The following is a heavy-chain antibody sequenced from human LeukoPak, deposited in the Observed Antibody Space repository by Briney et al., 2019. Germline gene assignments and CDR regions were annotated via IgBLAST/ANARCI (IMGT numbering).Heavy chain of an antibody. V-gene: IGHV1-69*10. D-gene: IGHD2-2*01. J-gene: IGHJ5*02. CDR2: IIPIFGIA. CDR3: ARSGCSSTSCYPYNNWFDP. Sequence: ASVKVSCKASGGTFISYAISWVRQAPGQGLEWMGGIIPIFGIANYAQKFQGRVTITADKSTSTAYMELSSLRSEDTAVYYCARSGCSSTSCYPYNNWFDPWGQGTLVTVSS. CDR1: GGTFISYA.